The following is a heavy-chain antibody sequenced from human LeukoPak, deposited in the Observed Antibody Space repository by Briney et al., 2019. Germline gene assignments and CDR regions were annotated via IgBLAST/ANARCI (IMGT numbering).Heavy chain of an antibody. V-gene: IGHV1-46*01. D-gene: IGHD2-21*02. CDR1: GYTFTNYY. CDR3: ARSFSTRVDSPKNTGVVVTAFDY. J-gene: IGHJ4*02. CDR2: INPSGGST. Sequence: ASVKVSCKASGYTFTNYYVHWVRQAPGQGLEWMGVINPSGGSTNYAQRFQGRVTMTRDTSTSTVYMELSSLRSEDTAVYYCARSFSTRVDSPKNTGVVVTAFDYWGQGTLVTVSS.